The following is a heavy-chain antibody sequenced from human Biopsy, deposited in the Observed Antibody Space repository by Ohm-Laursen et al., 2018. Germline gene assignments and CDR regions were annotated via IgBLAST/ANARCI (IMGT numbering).Heavy chain of an antibody. D-gene: IGHD1-14*01. CDR1: GYTFTDYF. Sequence: AASVKVSCNASGYTFTDYFLHWVRQAPGQGLEWMGWINPNSVGTYYAQKFQGRVTMTRDTSISTAYMELSRLRSDDTAVYYCARDLNNPYYFDYWGQGTLVTVSS. CDR2: INPNSVGT. J-gene: IGHJ4*02. CDR3: ARDLNNPYYFDY. V-gene: IGHV1-2*02.